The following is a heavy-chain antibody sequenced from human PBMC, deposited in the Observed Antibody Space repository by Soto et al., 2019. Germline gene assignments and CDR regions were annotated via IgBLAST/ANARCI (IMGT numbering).Heavy chain of an antibody. V-gene: IGHV1-18*01. CDR2: ISAYNGNT. D-gene: IGHD2-2*01. CDR3: ASGIVVVPAAMGGYYYYGMDV. CDR1: GYTFNSYG. J-gene: IGHJ6*02. Sequence: APVKVTSKDSGYTFNSYGISWVRQAHGQGLEWMGWISAYNGNTNYAQKLQGRVTMTTDTSTSTAYMELRSLRSDDTAVYYCASGIVVVPAAMGGYYYYGMDVWGQGTTVTVSS.